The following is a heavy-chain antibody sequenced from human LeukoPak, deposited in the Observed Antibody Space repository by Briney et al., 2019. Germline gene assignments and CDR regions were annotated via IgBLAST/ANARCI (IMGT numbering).Heavy chain of an antibody. CDR1: GFTFSSYS. V-gene: IGHV3-21*01. Sequence: PGGSLRLSCAASGFTFSSYSMNWVRQAPGKGLEWVSSISSSSSYIYYADSVKGRFTISRDNAKNSLYLQMNSLRAEDTAVYYCARSPQRHYDILDWGQGTLVTVSS. CDR3: ARSPQRHYDILD. CDR2: ISSSSSYI. J-gene: IGHJ4*02. D-gene: IGHD3-9*01.